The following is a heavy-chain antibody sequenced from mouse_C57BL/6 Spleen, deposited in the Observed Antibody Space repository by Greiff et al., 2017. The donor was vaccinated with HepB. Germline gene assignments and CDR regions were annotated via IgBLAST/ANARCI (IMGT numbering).Heavy chain of an antibody. J-gene: IGHJ1*03. V-gene: IGHV1-72*01. CDR3: ARSASITTPSDGYFDV. D-gene: IGHD1-1*01. CDR2: IDPNSGGT. CDR1: GYTFTSYW. Sequence: VQLQQPGAELVKPGASVKLSCKASGYTFTSYWMHWVKQRPGRGLEWIGRIDPNSGGTKYNEKFKSKATLTVDKPSSTAYMQLSSLTSEDSAVYYCARSASITTPSDGYFDVWGTGTTVTVSS.